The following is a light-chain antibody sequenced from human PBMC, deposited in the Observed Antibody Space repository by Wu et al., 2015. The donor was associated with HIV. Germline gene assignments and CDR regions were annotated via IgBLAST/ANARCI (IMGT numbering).Light chain of an antibody. CDR1: QSVRTNC. CDR3: LQYGTTVRT. J-gene: IGKJ1*01. V-gene: IGKV3-20*01. Sequence: EIVLTQSPDTLSLSPGERATLSCRASQSVRTNCLAWYQQKPGQPPSLLIYGASTRATDIPDRFSGSGSGTDFTLTISRLEPEDFAVYFCLQYGTTVRTFGQGTKVEIK. CDR2: GAS.